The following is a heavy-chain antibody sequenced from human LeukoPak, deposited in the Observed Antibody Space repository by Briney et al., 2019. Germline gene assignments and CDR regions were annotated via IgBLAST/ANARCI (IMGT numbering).Heavy chain of an antibody. D-gene: IGHD3-22*01. V-gene: IGHV4-59*12. Sequence: SETLSLTCTVSGGSISSYYWSWIRQPPGKGLEWIGYIYYSGSTNYNPSLKSRVTISVDTSKNQFSLKLSSVTAADTAVYYCARGLYYYDSSGYYYEGAFDYWGQGTLVTVSS. CDR3: ARGLYYYDSSGYYYEGAFDY. CDR1: GGSISSYY. J-gene: IGHJ4*02. CDR2: IYYSGST.